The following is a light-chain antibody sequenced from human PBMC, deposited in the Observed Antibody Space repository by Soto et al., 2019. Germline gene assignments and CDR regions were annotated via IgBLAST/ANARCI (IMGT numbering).Light chain of an antibody. J-gene: IGKJ2*01. CDR3: QQYSGWPYT. Sequence: ETVMTQSPATLAVSPGESATLSCRASQSISNHLTWYQQKPGQPPRLLIYGASTRATGIPARFSGSGSGTEFTLTISNLQSEDFAVYYCQQYSGWPYTFGQGTKLEIK. CDR2: GAS. CDR1: QSISNH. V-gene: IGKV3-15*01.